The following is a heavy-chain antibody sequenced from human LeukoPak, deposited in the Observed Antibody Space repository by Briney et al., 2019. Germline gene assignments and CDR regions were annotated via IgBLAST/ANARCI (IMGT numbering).Heavy chain of an antibody. CDR2: ISSSSSYI. CDR3: ARDGYDYVWGSYRYPSDY. J-gene: IGHJ4*02. D-gene: IGHD3-16*02. Sequence: GGSLRLSCAASGFTFSSYSMNWVRQAPGKGLEWVPSISSSSSYIYYADSVKGRFTISRDNAKNSLHLQMNSLRAEDTAVYYCARDGYDYVWGSYRYPSDYWGQGTLVTVSS. CDR1: GFTFSSYS. V-gene: IGHV3-21*01.